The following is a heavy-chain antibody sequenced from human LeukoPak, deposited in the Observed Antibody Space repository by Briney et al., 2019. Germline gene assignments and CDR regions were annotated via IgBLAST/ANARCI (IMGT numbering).Heavy chain of an antibody. J-gene: IGHJ4*02. D-gene: IGHD2-15*01. CDR3: AKGWTIGYCSGGSCYSFDY. V-gene: IGHV3-30*02. Sequence: GGSLRLSCAASGFTFSSYGMHWVRQAPGKGLEWVAFIRYDGSNKYYADSVKGRFTISRDNSKNTLYLQMNSLRAEDTAMYYCAKGWTIGYCSGGSCYSFDYWGQGTLVTVSS. CDR2: IRYDGSNK. CDR1: GFTFSSYG.